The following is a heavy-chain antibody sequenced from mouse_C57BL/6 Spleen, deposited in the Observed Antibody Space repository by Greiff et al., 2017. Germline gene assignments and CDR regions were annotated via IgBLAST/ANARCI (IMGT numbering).Heavy chain of an antibody. V-gene: IGHV8-8*01. CDR2: IWWDDDK. D-gene: IGHD1-1*01. CDR3: ARRNYGSSPWFAY. CDR1: GFSLSTFGMG. J-gene: IGHJ3*01. Sequence: QVTLKECGPGILQPSQTLSLTCSFSGFSLSTFGMGVGWIRQPSGKGLEWLAHIWWDDDKYYNPALKGRLTISKDTSKNQVFLKIANVDTADTATYYCARRNYGSSPWFAYWGQGTLVTVSA.